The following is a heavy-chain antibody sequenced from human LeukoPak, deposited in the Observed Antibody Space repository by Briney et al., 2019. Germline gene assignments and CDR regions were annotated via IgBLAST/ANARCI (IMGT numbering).Heavy chain of an antibody. CDR3: APLLGYCSSTSCYRSWFDP. V-gene: IGHV1-2*02. CDR1: GYTFTGYY. Sequence: VKVSCKASGYTFTGYYMHWVRQAPGQGLEWMGWINPNSGGTNYAQKFQGRVTMTRDTSISTAYMELSRLRSDDTAVYYCAPLLGYCSSTSCYRSWFDPWGQGTLVTVSS. J-gene: IGHJ5*02. D-gene: IGHD2-2*02. CDR2: INPNSGGT.